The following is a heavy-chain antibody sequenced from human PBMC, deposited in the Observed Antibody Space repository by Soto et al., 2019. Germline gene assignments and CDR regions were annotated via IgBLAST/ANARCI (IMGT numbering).Heavy chain of an antibody. CDR1: GGTFSSYA. D-gene: IGHD2-2*01. J-gene: IGHJ6*02. CDR3: ARDRCSSTSCYDVYYYGMDV. Sequence: VKVSCKASGGTFSSYAISWVRQAPGQGLEWMGGIIPIFGTANYAQKFQGRVTITADESTSTAYMELSSLRSEDTAVYYCARDRCSSTSCYDVYYYGMDVWGQGTTVTVSS. V-gene: IGHV1-69*13. CDR2: IIPIFGTA.